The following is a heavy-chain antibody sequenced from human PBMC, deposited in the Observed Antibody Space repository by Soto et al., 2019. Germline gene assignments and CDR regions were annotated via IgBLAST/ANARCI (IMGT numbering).Heavy chain of an antibody. CDR1: GGSFSGYY. J-gene: IGHJ6*03. CDR3: ARERTYYDFWSGYPSGYYYMDV. V-gene: IGHV4-34*01. D-gene: IGHD3-3*01. CDR2: INHSGST. Sequence: SETLSLTCAVYGGSFSGYYWSWIRQPPGKGLEWIGEINHSGSTNYNPSLKSRVTISVDTSKNQFSLKLSSVTAADTAVYYCARERTYYDFWSGYPSGYYYMDVWGKGTTVTVSS.